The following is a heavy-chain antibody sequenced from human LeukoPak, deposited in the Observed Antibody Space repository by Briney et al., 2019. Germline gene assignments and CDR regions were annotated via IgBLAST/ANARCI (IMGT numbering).Heavy chain of an antibody. Sequence: GGSLRLSCAASGFTFSSYGMHWVRQAPGKGLEWAAFIWYDGSNKYYADSVKGRFTISRDNSKNTLFLQMDSLRAEDTAVYYCARDPGVRWLVGFDYWGQGTLVTVSS. CDR3: ARDPGVRWLVGFDY. J-gene: IGHJ4*02. D-gene: IGHD6-19*01. V-gene: IGHV3-33*08. CDR2: IWYDGSNK. CDR1: GFTFSSYG.